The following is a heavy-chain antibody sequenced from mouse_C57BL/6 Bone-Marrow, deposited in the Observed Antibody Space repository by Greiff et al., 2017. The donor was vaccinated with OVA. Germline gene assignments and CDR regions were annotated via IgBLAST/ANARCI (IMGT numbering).Heavy chain of an antibody. CDR2: IDPSDSYT. J-gene: IGHJ3*01. CDR3: ARELGGFAWFAY. V-gene: IGHV1-50*01. D-gene: IGHD4-1*01. Sequence: QVQLQQPGAELVKPGASVKLSCKASGYTFTSYWMQWVKQRPGQGLEWIGEIDPSDSYTNYNQKFKGKATLTVDTSSSTAYMQLSSLTSEDSAVYYCARELGGFAWFAYWGQGTLVTVSA. CDR1: GYTFTSYW.